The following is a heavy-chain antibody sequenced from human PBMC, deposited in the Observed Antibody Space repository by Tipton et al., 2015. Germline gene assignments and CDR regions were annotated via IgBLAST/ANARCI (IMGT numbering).Heavy chain of an antibody. Sequence: TLSLTCAISGDSVSSNTATWNWIRQSPSRGLEWLGRTYYRSKWYTNYAVSVKGRIRIDPDTSKNHFSLHLNSVTPEDTGVFYCARDQNPAGRYTGMDVWGQGTTVTVSS. V-gene: IGHV6-1*01. CDR3: ARDQNPAGRYTGMDV. J-gene: IGHJ6*02. D-gene: IGHD2-2*02. CDR2: TYYRSKWYT. CDR1: GDSVSSNTAT.